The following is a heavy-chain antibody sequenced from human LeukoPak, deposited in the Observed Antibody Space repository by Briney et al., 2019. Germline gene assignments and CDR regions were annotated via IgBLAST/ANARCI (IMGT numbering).Heavy chain of an antibody. J-gene: IGHJ6*02. CDR3: ARDARGYCSSTSCYESYYYYGMDV. V-gene: IGHV1-18*01. Sequence: GASAKVSCKASGYTFTSYGISWVRQAPGQGLEWMGWISAYNGNTNYAQKLQGRVTMTTDTSTSTAYMELRSLRSDDTAVYYCARDARGYCSSTSCYESYYYYGMDVWGQGTTVTVSS. CDR1: GYTFTSYG. D-gene: IGHD2-2*01. CDR2: ISAYNGNT.